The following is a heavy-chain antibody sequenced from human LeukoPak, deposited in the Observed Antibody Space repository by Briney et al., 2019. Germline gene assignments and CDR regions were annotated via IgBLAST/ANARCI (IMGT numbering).Heavy chain of an antibody. CDR2: IYYSGST. D-gene: IGHD1-26*01. CDR3: AGAPVYSGTFFDY. CDR1: GGSISSGDYY. J-gene: IGHJ4*02. V-gene: IGHV4-30-4*01. Sequence: NPSVTLSLTCTVSGGSISSGDYYWSWIRQPPGKGLEWIAYIYYSGSTYYNPSLKSRVTISLDTSKNQFSLKLSSVTAADTAVYYCAGAPVYSGTFFDYWGQGTLVTVSS.